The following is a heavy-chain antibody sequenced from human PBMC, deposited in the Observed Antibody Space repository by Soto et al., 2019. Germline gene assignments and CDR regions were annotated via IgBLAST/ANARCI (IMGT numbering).Heavy chain of an antibody. Sequence: GGSLRLSCAASGFTFSSYGMHWVRQAPGKGLEWVASISGSGGRKYYADSVKGRFTISRDNSKNTLYLQTDSLRAEDTAFYYCAKSDCSGGSCYFPFDCWGQGTLVTVSS. CDR1: GFTFSSYG. J-gene: IGHJ4*02. V-gene: IGHV3-23*01. CDR2: ISGSGGRK. CDR3: AKSDCSGGSCYFPFDC. D-gene: IGHD2-15*01.